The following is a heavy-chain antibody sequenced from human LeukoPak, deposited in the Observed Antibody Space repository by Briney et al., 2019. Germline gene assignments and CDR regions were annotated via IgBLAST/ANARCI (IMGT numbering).Heavy chain of an antibody. J-gene: IGHJ4*02. CDR3: VRASSSWYYFDY. Sequence: PGGSLRLSCAAFGFTFSSFDMHWVRQVTGKGLEWVSAIGLGGDTYYPGSVKGRFTISRENAKNSPYLQMNSLRAGDTAVYYCVRASSSWYYFDYWGQGTLVTVSS. CDR2: IGLGGDT. V-gene: IGHV3-13*04. D-gene: IGHD6-13*01. CDR1: GFTFSSFD.